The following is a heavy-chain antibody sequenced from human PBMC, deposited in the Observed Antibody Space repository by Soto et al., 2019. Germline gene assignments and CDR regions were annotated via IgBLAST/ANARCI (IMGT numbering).Heavy chain of an antibody. CDR2: IFFSGDT. CDR3: ARDNYGVMLAL. D-gene: IGHD3-10*01. Sequence: SETLSLTCTVSGGSVLSCAHYCTWIRQRPVKGLEWIGKIFFSGDTHYNPALKSRLFFSIDTANNQFYLKLNSVTPADTDIYYCARDNYGVMLALWGPGTQVTVS. J-gene: IGHJ4*02. V-gene: IGHV4-31*03. CDR1: GGSVLSCAHY.